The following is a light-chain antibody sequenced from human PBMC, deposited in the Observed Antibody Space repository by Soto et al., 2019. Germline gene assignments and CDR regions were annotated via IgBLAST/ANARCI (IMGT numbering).Light chain of an antibody. CDR2: EVS. J-gene: IGLJ2*01. CDR1: SSDVGGYNY. Sequence: QSVLTQPPSASGSPGQSVTISCTGTSSDVGGYNYVSWYQQHPGKAPKLMISEVSKRPSGVPDRLSGSKSGNTASLTVSGLQAEYEADYYCSSFAGNNNLVFGGGTKLTVL. CDR3: SSFAGNNNLV. V-gene: IGLV2-8*01.